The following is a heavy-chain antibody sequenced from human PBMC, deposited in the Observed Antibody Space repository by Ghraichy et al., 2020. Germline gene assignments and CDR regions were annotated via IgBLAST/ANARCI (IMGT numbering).Heavy chain of an antibody. D-gene: IGHD3-22*01. CDR3: AKGYYDKSAYYDTDFFDI. CDR2: KSYDGSNT. CDR1: AYVCTRVT. Sequence: GGSLRLSGIGRAYVCTRVTSFWVVCRLRLGQERVAVKSYDGSNTYYTDSVKGRFTVSRDNSKNTLYLQMSDLRAEDTALYYCAKGYYDKSAYYDTDFFDIWGLGTMVIVSS. J-gene: IGHJ3*02. V-gene: IGHV3-30*18.